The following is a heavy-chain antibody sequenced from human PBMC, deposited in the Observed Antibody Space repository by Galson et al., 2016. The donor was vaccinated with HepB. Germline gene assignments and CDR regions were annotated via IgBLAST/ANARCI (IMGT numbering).Heavy chain of an antibody. CDR1: GFSLSTSGMR. J-gene: IGHJ4*02. V-gene: IGHV2-70*04. Sequence: PALVKPTQTLTLTCTFSGFSLSTSGMRVTWIRQPPGKALEWLARIDWDDEKFYSTSLKTRLTIFKDTSKNQVVLTMTNMDPVDTATYYCARMRYNYGYGFGFDYWGQGTLVTVSS. CDR3: ARMRYNYGYGFGFDY. D-gene: IGHD5-18*01. CDR2: IDWDDEK.